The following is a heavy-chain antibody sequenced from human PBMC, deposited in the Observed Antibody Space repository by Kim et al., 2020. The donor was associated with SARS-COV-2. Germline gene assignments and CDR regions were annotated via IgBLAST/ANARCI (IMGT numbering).Heavy chain of an antibody. V-gene: IGHV3-11*06. D-gene: IGHD6-13*01. J-gene: IGHJ6*02. CDR3: ARYPRRAAGLGYYYYGMDV. Sequence: RFTISRDNAKNSLYLQMNSLRAEDTAVYYCARYPRRAAGLGYYYYGMDVWGQGTTVTVSS.